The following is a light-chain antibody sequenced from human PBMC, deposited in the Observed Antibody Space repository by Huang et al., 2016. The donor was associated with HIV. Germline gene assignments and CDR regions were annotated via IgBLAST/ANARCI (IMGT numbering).Light chain of an antibody. V-gene: IGKV2-29*02. J-gene: IGKJ2*02. Sequence: IVMTQTPLSLSVTPGQPATISCKANQGLLHSDGKTYLYWYLQRPGQSPQLVIYDVSSRFSGVPDRFRGSGSGTDFTLKISRVEAGDVGIYYCMQSTHLRTFGQGTKLEIK. CDR2: DVS. CDR3: MQSTHLRT. CDR1: QGLLHSDGKTY.